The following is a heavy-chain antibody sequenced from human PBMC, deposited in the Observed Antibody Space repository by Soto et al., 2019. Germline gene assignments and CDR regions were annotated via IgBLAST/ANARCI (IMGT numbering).Heavy chain of an antibody. D-gene: IGHD3-10*01. CDR2: IYYSGST. V-gene: IGHV4-59*01. Sequence: SETLSLTCTVSGGSISSYYWSWIRQPPGKGLEWIGYIYYSGSTNYNPSLKSRVTISVDTSKNQFSLKLSSVTAADTAVYYCARDGGAKSLWFGEIFRSGGMDVWGQGTTVTVSS. J-gene: IGHJ6*02. CDR1: GGSISSYY. CDR3: ARDGGAKSLWFGEIFRSGGMDV.